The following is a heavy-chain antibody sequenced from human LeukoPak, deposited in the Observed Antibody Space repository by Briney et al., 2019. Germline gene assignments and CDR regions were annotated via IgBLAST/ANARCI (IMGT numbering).Heavy chain of an antibody. J-gene: IGHJ3*02. CDR2: ISYDGSNK. V-gene: IGHV3-30-3*01. Sequence: GGSLRLSCAASGFTFSSYAMHWVRQAPGKGLEWVAVISYDGSNKYYANSVKGRFTSSRDNSKNTLYLQMNSLRAEDTAVYYCVSVAQAAFDIWGQGTMVTVSS. CDR3: VSVAQAAFDI. D-gene: IGHD4-23*01. CDR1: GFTFSSYA.